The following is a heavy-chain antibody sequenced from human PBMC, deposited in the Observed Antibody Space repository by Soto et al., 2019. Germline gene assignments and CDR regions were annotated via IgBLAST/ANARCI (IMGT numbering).Heavy chain of an antibody. V-gene: IGHV4-39*01. CDR3: ARLPSRHLVDY. Sequence: SETLSLTCTVSGSSINSGGYYWCWIRQPPGKGLEWIGSMFYGVSTYYNPSLKSRVTVSVDTSKNQFSLNLRSVTAADTAVYYCARLPSRHLVDYWGQGTLVTVSS. J-gene: IGHJ4*02. D-gene: IGHD3-3*02. CDR1: GSSINSGGYY. CDR2: MFYGVST.